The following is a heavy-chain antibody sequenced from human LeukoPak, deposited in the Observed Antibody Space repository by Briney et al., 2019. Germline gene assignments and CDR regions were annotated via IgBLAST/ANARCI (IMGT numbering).Heavy chain of an antibody. CDR2: INHSGST. CDR3: ARVQSFRGLLVVYAPTYYYYYMDV. CDR1: GESFSGYY. V-gene: IGHV4-34*01. D-gene: IGHD2-8*02. J-gene: IGHJ6*03. Sequence: SETLSLTCAVYGESFSGYYWSWIRQPPGKGLEWIGEINHSGSTNYNPSLKSRVTISVDTSKNQFSLKLSSVTAADTAVYYCARVQSFRGLLVVYAPTYYYYYMDVWGKGTTVTVSS.